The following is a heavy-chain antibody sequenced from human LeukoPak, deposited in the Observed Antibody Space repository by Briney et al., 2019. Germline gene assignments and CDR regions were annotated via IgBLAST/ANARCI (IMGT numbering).Heavy chain of an antibody. D-gene: IGHD4-17*01. V-gene: IGHV3-23*01. J-gene: IGHJ4*02. Sequence: GGSLRLSCAASGFTVSSNYVSWVRQAPGKGLEWVSAISGSGGSTYHADSVKGRFTISRDNSKNTLYLQMNSLRAEDTAVYYCAKDRRSNGDWGQGTLVTVSS. CDR1: GFTVSSNY. CDR2: ISGSGGST. CDR3: AKDRRSNGD.